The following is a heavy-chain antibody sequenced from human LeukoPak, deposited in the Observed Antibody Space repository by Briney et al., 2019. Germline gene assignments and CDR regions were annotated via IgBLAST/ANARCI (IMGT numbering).Heavy chain of an antibody. V-gene: IGHV4-59*01. J-gene: IGHJ3*02. D-gene: IGHD4-17*01. Sequence: SETLSLTCTVSGGSISSYFWSWIRQPPGKGLDWIGYIYYRGSTNYNPSLKSRVTISVDMSKNQFSLKLSSVTAADTAVYYCARTSNDYGDYTGAFDIWGQGTMVTVSS. CDR3: ARTSNDYGDYTGAFDI. CDR2: IYYRGST. CDR1: GGSISSYF.